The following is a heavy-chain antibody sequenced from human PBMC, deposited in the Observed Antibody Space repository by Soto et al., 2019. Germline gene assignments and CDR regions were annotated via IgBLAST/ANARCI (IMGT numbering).Heavy chain of an antibody. CDR3: VMVDNYVTPTPQDV. J-gene: IGHJ6*02. CDR1: GYIFVNYG. D-gene: IGHD3-16*01. Sequence: QVQLVQSGDEVKKPGASVKVSCKASGYIFVNYGIAWVRQAPGQGLEWMGWISPYTGNTHSATKVQGRITMTTDTSTSTAYMDLGTLKSDDTAVYYCVMVDNYVTPTPQDVCGQGTTVTVSS. CDR2: ISPYTGNT. V-gene: IGHV1-18*01.